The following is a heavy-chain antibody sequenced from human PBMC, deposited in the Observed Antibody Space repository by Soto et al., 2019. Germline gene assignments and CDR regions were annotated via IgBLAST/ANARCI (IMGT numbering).Heavy chain of an antibody. CDR2: ISYDGSNK. CDR3: ARDRSIAAALYYFDC. D-gene: IGHD6-13*01. V-gene: IGHV3-30-3*01. Sequence: QVQLVESGGGVVQPGRSLRLSCAASGFTFSRYAMHWVRQAPGMGLEWVAVISYDGSNKYYADSVKGRFTISRDNSKNTLYLQMNSLRAADTAVYYCARDRSIAAALYYFDCWGQGTLVTVSS. J-gene: IGHJ4*01. CDR1: GFTFSRYA.